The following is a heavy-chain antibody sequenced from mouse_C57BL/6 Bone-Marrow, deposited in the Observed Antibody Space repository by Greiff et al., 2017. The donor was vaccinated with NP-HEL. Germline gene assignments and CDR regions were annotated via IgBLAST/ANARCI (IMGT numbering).Heavy chain of an antibody. D-gene: IGHD2-1*01. CDR1: GFTFSSYG. V-gene: IGHV5-6*01. CDR2: ISSGGSYT. CDR3: ARHLYYGNPYAMDD. J-gene: IGHJ4*01. Sequence: DVHLVESGGDLVKPGGSLKLSCAASGFTFSSYGMSWVRQTPDKRLEWVATISSGGSYTYYPDSVKGRFTISRDNAKNTLYLQMSSLKSEDTAMYYCARHLYYGNPYAMDDWGQGTSVTVSS.